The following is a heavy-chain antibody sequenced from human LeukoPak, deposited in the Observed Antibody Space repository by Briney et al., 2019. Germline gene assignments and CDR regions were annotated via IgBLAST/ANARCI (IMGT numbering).Heavy chain of an antibody. V-gene: IGHV3-23*01. J-gene: IGHJ4*02. Sequence: GSLRLSCAASGFTFSSYAMTWVRQASGKGLEWVSAISGSGDSAFYADSVKGRFTISRDNSKKTLYLQMNSLRAEDTAAYYCAKTRGYCSGGSCYSDYWGQGTLVTVSS. CDR2: ISGSGDSA. CDR3: AKTRGYCSGGSCYSDY. D-gene: IGHD2-15*01. CDR1: GFTFSSYA.